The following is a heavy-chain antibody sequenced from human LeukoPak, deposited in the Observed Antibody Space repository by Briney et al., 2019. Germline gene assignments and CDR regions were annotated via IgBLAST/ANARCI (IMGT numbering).Heavy chain of an antibody. V-gene: IGHV3-21*04. CDR1: GFTFSSYS. CDR3: ASPNPMVRGVIYGFDI. J-gene: IGHJ3*02. D-gene: IGHD3-10*01. Sequence: GTSLRLSCAASGFTFSSYSMNWVRQAPGKGLEWVSSISSSSSSIYYADSVKGRFTISRDNAKNSLYLQMNSLRAEDTAVYYCASPNPMVRGVIYGFDIWGQGTMVTVSS. CDR2: ISSSSSSI.